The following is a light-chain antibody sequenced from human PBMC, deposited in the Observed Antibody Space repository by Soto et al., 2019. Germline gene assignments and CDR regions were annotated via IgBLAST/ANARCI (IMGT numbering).Light chain of an antibody. V-gene: IGKV1-39*01. Sequence: DIQMTQSPSSLSASVGDRVTITCRASQSISSYLNWYQQKPGEAPRLLIYAASSLQSGVPSRFSGSGSGTAFTLTISSLQPEDFATYYCQQSYSIPWTFGQGTQVE. CDR2: AAS. CDR1: QSISSY. CDR3: QQSYSIPWT. J-gene: IGKJ1*01.